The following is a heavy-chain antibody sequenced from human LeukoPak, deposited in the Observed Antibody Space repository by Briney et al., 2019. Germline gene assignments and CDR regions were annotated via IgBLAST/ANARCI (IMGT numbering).Heavy chain of an antibody. J-gene: IGHJ3*02. CDR1: GGSISSGGYY. Sequence: SETLSLTCTVSGGSISSGGYYWSWIRQHPGKGLEWIGYIYYSGSTYYNPSLKSRVTISVDTSKNQSSLKLSSVTAADTAVYYCARRGSGWAFDIWGQGTMVTVSS. V-gene: IGHV4-31*03. CDR3: ARRGSGWAFDI. CDR2: IYYSGST. D-gene: IGHD3-22*01.